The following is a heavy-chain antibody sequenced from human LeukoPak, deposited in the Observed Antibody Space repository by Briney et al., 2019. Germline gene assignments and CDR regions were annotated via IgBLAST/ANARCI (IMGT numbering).Heavy chain of an antibody. J-gene: IGHJ4*02. CDR1: GYTFTSCY. CDR3: ARDPRGLLWFGEFLFDY. CDR2: INPNDGGT. D-gene: IGHD3-10*01. Sequence: ASVKVSCKASGYTFTSCYVHWVRLAPGQGLEWMGLINPNDGGTSYAQKFQGRVTMTRDMSTSTVYMEVSSLRSEDTAVHYCARDPRGLLWFGEFLFDYWGQGTLVTVSS. V-gene: IGHV1-46*01.